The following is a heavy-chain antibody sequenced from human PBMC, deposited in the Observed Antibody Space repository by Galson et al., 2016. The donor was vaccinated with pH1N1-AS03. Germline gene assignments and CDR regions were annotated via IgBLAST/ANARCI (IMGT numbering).Heavy chain of an antibody. J-gene: IGHJ4*02. CDR3: ASAGYHTPGYHY. Sequence: SETLSLTCAVSGGSMTSPDWWTWVRQPPGKGLERIGEVHYSGTTSYNPSLNSRVTTSIDKSNNQFSLNLGSVTAADTAVCFCASAGYHTPGYHYWGQGALVTVSS. CDR1: GGSMTSPDW. CDR2: VHYSGTT. V-gene: IGHV4-4*02. D-gene: IGHD3-16*02.